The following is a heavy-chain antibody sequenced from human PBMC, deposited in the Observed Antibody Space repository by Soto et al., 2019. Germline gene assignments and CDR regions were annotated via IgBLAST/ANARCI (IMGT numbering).Heavy chain of an antibody. CDR1: GGTFSNYY. V-gene: IGHV1-69*01. D-gene: IGHD1-20*01. J-gene: IGHJ4*02. Sequence: QVQLVQSGAEVKKPGSSMKVYCKTSGGTFSNYYISWVRQAPGQGLEWMGDIIPMFDTPKYAQKFQGRVTITADECTSAAYMELSSLRAEDTAVYYCARGYSTGYFDYWGQGTLITVSS. CDR2: IIPMFDTP. CDR3: ARGYSTGYFDY.